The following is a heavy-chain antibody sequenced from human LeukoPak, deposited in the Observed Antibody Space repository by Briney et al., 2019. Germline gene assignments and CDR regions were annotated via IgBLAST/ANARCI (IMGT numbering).Heavy chain of an antibody. V-gene: IGHV3-33*05. CDR3: AKDFFPMGSGYHLTAFDI. J-gene: IGHJ3*02. D-gene: IGHD3-22*01. Sequence: RGSPRLSSAASGFTLCSYSIRSGGPAPGKGLGRAAVILDAGSSKYYADSVKGRFTISRDNSKNTLYLQMNSLRAEATAVYYCAKDFFPMGSGYHLTAFDIWGQGTMVTVSS. CDR2: ILDAGSSK. CDR1: GFTLCSYS.